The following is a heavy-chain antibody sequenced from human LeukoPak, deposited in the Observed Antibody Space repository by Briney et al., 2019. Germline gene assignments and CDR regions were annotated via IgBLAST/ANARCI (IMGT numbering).Heavy chain of an antibody. CDR3: ARAGRWLKFGGDNFDY. J-gene: IGHJ4*02. V-gene: IGHV1-69*13. CDR2: IIPIFGTA. CDR1: GGTFSSYA. D-gene: IGHD5-24*01. Sequence: SVKVSCKASGGTFSSYAISWVRQAPGQGLEWMGGIIPIFGTANYAQKFQGRVTITADESTSTAYMELSSLRSEDTAVYYCARAGRWLKFGGDNFDYWGQGTLVTVSS.